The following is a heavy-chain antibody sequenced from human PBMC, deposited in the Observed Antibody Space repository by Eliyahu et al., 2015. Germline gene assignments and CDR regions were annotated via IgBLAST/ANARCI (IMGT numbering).Heavy chain of an antibody. V-gene: IGHV1-69*06. J-gene: IGHJ6*02. Sequence: QVQLVQSGAEVKKPGSSVKVSCXASGVTFXSYAISWVRQAPGQGLEXMGGIXPIFGTANYAQKFQGRVTITADKSTSTAYMELSSLRSEDTAVYYCERESSIFGVADYGMDVWGQGTTVTVSS. CDR1: GVTFXSYA. CDR2: IXPIFGTA. D-gene: IGHD3-3*01. CDR3: ERESSIFGVADYGMDV.